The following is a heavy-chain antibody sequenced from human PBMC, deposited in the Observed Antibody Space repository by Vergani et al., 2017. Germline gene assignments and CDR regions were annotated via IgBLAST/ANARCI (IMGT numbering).Heavy chain of an antibody. Sequence: QVQLVQSGAEVKKPGASVKVSCKASSYTFTSYGISWVRQAPGQGLEWMGWISAYNGNTNYAQKLQGRVTMTTDTSTSTAYMELRSLVSDDTAVYYCARGCHYYDSHGYSEVSPFDHWGQGTLVTASS. J-gene: IGHJ4*02. CDR2: ISAYNGNT. D-gene: IGHD3-22*01. CDR3: ARGCHYYDSHGYSEVSPFDH. V-gene: IGHV1-18*01. CDR1: SYTFTSYG.